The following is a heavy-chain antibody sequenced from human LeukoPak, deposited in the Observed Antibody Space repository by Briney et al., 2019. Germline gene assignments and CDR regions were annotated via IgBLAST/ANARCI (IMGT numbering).Heavy chain of an antibody. D-gene: IGHD1-14*01. Sequence: ASVKVSCKASGYTFSTYGISWLRQAPGQGLEWMGWISASNGNTNYAQKFQGRVTMTTDTSTSTLYMEVRSLRSDDTAVYYCARDNGYKSVDNWGQGTLVTVSS. CDR2: ISASNGNT. J-gene: IGHJ4*02. CDR3: ARDNGYKSVDN. V-gene: IGHV1-18*01. CDR1: GYTFSTYG.